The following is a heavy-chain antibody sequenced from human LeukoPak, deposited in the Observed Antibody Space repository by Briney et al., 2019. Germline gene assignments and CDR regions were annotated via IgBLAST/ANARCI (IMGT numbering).Heavy chain of an antibody. D-gene: IGHD4-23*01. CDR2: IDNAGSIT. V-gene: IGHV3-74*03. Sequence: GGSLRLSCAASGFTFSNYWIHWVRQAPGKGLVWVSRIDNAGSITTYADSVKGRFTISRDNAENTLYLQMNNLRAEDTAVYYCAKNGNNSYYFDYWGQGILVTVSS. CDR3: AKNGNNSYYFDY. J-gene: IGHJ4*02. CDR1: GFTFSNYW.